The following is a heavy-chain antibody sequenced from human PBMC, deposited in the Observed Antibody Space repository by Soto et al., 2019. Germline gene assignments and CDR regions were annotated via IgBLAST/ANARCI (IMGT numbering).Heavy chain of an antibody. CDR2: ISAYNGNT. V-gene: IGHV1-18*04. CDR1: GYTFTSYG. Sequence: ASVKVSCKASGYTFTSYGISWVRQAPGQGLEWMGWISAYNGNTNYAQKLQGRVTMTTDTSTSTAYMELRSLRSDDTAVYYCARVNYYGSGSYYTGYYYYYGMDVCGQGTTVTVYS. CDR3: ARVNYYGSGSYYTGYYYYYGMDV. J-gene: IGHJ6*02. D-gene: IGHD3-10*01.